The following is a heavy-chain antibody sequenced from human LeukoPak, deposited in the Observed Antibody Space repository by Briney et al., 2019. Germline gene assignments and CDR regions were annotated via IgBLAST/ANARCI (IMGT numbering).Heavy chain of an antibody. D-gene: IGHD6-19*01. CDR2: MNPNTGAT. CDR3: ARDRVGSGWPRPFYFEF. J-gene: IGHJ4*02. Sequence: GASVTVSCQPSGYTFTGYYLHWVRQAPGQGLEWMGWMNPNTGATIYAQKFQGRVTLTRDTSISTAYMELTSPRSDDTAIYYCARDRVGSGWPRPFYFEFWGQGTLVSVSS. V-gene: IGHV1-2*02. CDR1: GYTFTGYY.